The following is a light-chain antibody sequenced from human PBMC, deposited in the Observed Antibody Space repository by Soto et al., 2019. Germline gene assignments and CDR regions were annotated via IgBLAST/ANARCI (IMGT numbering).Light chain of an antibody. V-gene: IGKV1-27*01. CDR2: AAS. CDR3: QKYNSAPRT. J-gene: IGKJ4*01. Sequence: DIQMTQSPSSLSASVGDRVTITCRASQDISNYLAWYQQKPGKVPKLLIYAASTLQSGVPSRFSGSGSGTDFTLNISRLQPEDVATYYCQKYNSAPRTFGGGTKVEIK. CDR1: QDISNY.